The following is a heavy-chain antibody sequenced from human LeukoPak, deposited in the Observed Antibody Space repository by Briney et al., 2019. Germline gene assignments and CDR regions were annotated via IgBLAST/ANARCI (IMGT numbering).Heavy chain of an antibody. CDR3: ASLTMVRGVTPDY. D-gene: IGHD3-10*01. J-gene: IGHJ4*02. Sequence: SETLSLTCAVYGGSFSGYYWSWIRQPPGKGLEWIGEINHSGSTNYNPSLKSRVTISVDTSKNQFSLKLSSVTAADTAVYYCASLTMVRGVTPDYWGQGTLVTVSS. CDR2: INHSGST. CDR1: GGSFSGYY. V-gene: IGHV4-34*01.